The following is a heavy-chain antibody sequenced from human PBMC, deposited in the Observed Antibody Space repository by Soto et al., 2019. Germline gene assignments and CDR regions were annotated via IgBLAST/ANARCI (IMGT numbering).Heavy chain of an antibody. J-gene: IGHJ4*02. CDR2: IYYSGST. Sequence: QLQLQESGPGLVKPSETLSLTCTVSGGSISSSSYYWGWIRQPPGKGLEWIGSIYYSGSTYYNPSLKSRVTISVDTSKNQFSLKLSSVTAADTAVYYCARRSQTGTTNYWGQGTLVTVSS. CDR1: GGSISSSSYY. V-gene: IGHV4-39*01. D-gene: IGHD1-1*01. CDR3: ARRSQTGTTNY.